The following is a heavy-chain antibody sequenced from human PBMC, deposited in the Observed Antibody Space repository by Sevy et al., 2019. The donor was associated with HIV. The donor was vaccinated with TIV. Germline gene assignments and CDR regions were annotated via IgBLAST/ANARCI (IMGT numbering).Heavy chain of an antibody. CDR3: ARLSAVSRSYNFDY. D-gene: IGHD4-4*01. Sequence: SETLSLTCTVSGDSVSSDNYYWSWIRQPPGKGLEWIGYMFYRGSTNYNPSLKSRVTISVDTSKNQFSLKPNSVTAADTAVYYCARLSAVSRSYNFDYWGQGTLVTVSS. CDR1: GDSVSSDNYY. J-gene: IGHJ4*02. V-gene: IGHV4-61*01. CDR2: MFYRGST.